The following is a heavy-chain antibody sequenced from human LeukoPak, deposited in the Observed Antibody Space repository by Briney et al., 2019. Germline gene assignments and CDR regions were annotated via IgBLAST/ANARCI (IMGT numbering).Heavy chain of an antibody. Sequence: SETLSLTCAVYGGSFSGYYWSWIRQPPGKGLEWIGGINHSGSTNYNPSLKSRVTISVDTSKNQFSLKLSSVTAADTAVYYCASKRYCSSTSCRDYWGQGTLVTVSS. CDR1: GGSFSGYY. J-gene: IGHJ4*02. D-gene: IGHD2-2*01. CDR2: INHSGST. CDR3: ASKRYCSSTSCRDY. V-gene: IGHV4-34*01.